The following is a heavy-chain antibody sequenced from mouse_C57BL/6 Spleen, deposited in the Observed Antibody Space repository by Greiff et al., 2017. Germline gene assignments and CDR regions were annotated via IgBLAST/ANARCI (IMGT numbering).Heavy chain of an antibody. D-gene: IGHD1-1*01. CDR3: ARDYGSSSAMDY. J-gene: IGHJ4*01. CDR1: GFTFSDYG. V-gene: IGHV5-17*01. Sequence: ELQGVESGGGLVKLGGSLKPSCAASGFTFSDYGMHWVRQAPEKGLEWVAYISSGSSTIYYADTVKGRFTISRDNAKNTLFLQMTSLRSEDTAMYYCARDYGSSSAMDYWGQGTSVTVSS. CDR2: ISSGSSTI.